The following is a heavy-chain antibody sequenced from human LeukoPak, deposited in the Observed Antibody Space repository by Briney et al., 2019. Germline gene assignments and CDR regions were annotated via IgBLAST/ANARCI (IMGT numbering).Heavy chain of an antibody. J-gene: IGHJ4*02. CDR2: IDSSGIGT. CDR1: GFTVMNNY. CDR3: AKHSGQGDLNY. D-gene: IGHD6-19*01. Sequence: GGSLRLSCAASGFTVMNNYMSWVRQAPGKGLEWVSAIDSSGIGTFYADSVKGRFTISRDISRNTVYLQMNSLRGEDTAIYFCAKHSGQGDLNYWGQGALVTVSS. V-gene: IGHV3-23*01.